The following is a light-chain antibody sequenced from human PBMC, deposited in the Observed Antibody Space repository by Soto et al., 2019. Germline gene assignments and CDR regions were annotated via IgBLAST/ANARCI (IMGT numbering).Light chain of an antibody. CDR2: AAS. Sequence: AIQLTQSPSSLSASVGDRVTITCRASQDIAIYLAWYQQKPGEAPKLLIYAASTLHGGVPSRFSGSGSGTDFILTISSLQPEDFATYYCLQDYSFPLTFGGGTKVDIK. V-gene: IGKV1-6*01. J-gene: IGKJ4*01. CDR1: QDIAIY. CDR3: LQDYSFPLT.